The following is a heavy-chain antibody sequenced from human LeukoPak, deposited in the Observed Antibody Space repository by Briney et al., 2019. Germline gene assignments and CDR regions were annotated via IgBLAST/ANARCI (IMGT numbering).Heavy chain of an antibody. J-gene: IGHJ4*02. V-gene: IGHV1-69*13. Sequence: SVKVSCKASGGTFRSYAISWVRQAPGQGLEWMGGIIPIFGTANYAQKFQGRVTITADESTSTAYMELSSLRSEDTPVYYCARVATVTTLDYWGQGTLVTVSS. D-gene: IGHD4-17*01. CDR3: ARVATVTTLDY. CDR2: IIPIFGTA. CDR1: GGTFRSYA.